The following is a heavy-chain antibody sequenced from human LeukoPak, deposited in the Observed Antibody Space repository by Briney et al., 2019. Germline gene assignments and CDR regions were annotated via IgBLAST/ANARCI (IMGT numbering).Heavy chain of an antibody. CDR3: ARVGSGSYGVHDY. V-gene: IGHV1-2*02. J-gene: IGHJ4*02. CDR1: GYTFTGYY. Sequence: VASVKVSCKASGYTFTGYYMHWVRQAPGQGLEWMGWINPNSGGTNYAQKFQGRVTMTRDTSISTAYMELSRLRSDDTAVYYCARVGSGSYGVHDYWGQGTLVTVSS. CDR2: INPNSGGT. D-gene: IGHD1-26*01.